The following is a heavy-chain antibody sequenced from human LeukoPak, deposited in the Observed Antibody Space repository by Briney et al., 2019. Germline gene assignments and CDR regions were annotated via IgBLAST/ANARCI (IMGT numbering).Heavy chain of an antibody. J-gene: IGHJ6*03. CDR3: AGDGGSSGYYNWYYYYYYMDV. V-gene: IGHV3-21*01. Sequence: PGGSLRLSCAASGFTFSIYAMSWVRQAPGKGLEWVSSITSISSASFYADSVKGRFTISRDNAKNSLYLQMNSLRAEDTAVYYCAGDGGSSGYYNWYYYYYYMDVWGKGTTVTVSS. CDR2: ITSISSAS. D-gene: IGHD3-22*01. CDR1: GFTFSIYA.